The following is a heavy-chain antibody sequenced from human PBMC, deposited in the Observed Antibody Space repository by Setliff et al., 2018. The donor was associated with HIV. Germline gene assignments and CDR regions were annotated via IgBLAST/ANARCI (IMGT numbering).Heavy chain of an antibody. CDR2: ISSSGSTI. Sequence: SLRLSCAAFSNYEMNWVRQAPGKGLEWVSYISSSGSTIYYADSVKGRFTISRDNAKKSLYLQMDSLRVEDTTVYYCTRKLAPGHGMDVWGQGTTVTVSS. CDR1: SNYE. J-gene: IGHJ6*02. CDR3: TRKLAPGHGMDV. D-gene: IGHD3-3*02. V-gene: IGHV3-48*03.